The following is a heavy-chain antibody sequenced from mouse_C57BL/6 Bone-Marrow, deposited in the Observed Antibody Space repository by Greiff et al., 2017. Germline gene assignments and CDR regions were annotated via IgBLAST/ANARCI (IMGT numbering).Heavy chain of an antibody. V-gene: IGHV1-50*01. D-gene: IGHD1-1*01. CDR1: GYTFTSYW. CDR2: IDPSDSYT. CDR3: ARDYYGSSYDFDC. Sequence: QVQLQQPGAELVKPGASVKLSCKASGYTFTSYWMQWVKQRPGQGLEWIGEIDPSDSYTNYNQKFTGKATLTVDTSSSTAYMKLSSLTSEDSAVYYCARDYYGSSYDFDCWGQGTTLTVSS. J-gene: IGHJ2*01.